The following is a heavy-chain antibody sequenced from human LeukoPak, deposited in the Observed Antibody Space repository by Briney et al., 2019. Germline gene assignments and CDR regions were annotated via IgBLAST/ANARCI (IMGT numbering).Heavy chain of an antibody. V-gene: IGHV1-46*01. CDR1: GYTFTSYG. Sequence: ASVTVSCTASGYTFTSYGISWVRQAPGQGLEWMGIINPSGGSTSYAQKFQGRVTMTRDTSTSTVYMELSSLRSEDTAVYYCARGKIVGATIGAFDIWGQGTMVTVSS. CDR3: ARGKIVGATIGAFDI. D-gene: IGHD1-26*01. CDR2: INPSGGST. J-gene: IGHJ3*02.